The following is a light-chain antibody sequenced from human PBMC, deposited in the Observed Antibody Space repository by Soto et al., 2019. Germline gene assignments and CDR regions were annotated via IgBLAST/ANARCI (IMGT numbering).Light chain of an antibody. V-gene: IGLV1-40*01. J-gene: IGLJ3*02. CDR2: GNT. CDR3: QSFDSSLNGWV. Sequence: QSVLTQPPSVSEAPGQRVTISCTGSSSNIGAGHDLHWYQQVPGTAPKLLVSGNTNRPSGVPDRFSGSNSGTSASLAITGLQAEDEADYYCQSFDSSLNGWVFGGGTKLTVL. CDR1: SSNIGAGHD.